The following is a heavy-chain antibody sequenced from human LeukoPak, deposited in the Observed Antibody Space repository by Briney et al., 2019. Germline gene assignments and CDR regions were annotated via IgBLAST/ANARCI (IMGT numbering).Heavy chain of an antibody. Sequence: SETLSLTCTVSGGSISSYYWSWIRQPAGKGLEWIGRIYTSGSTNYNPSPKSRVTMSVDTSKNQFSLKLSSVTAADTAVYYCARDRGLGYGAGINWFDPWGQGTLVTVSS. CDR2: IYTSGST. J-gene: IGHJ5*02. CDR3: ARDRGLGYGAGINWFDP. D-gene: IGHD5-12*01. CDR1: GGSISSYY. V-gene: IGHV4-4*07.